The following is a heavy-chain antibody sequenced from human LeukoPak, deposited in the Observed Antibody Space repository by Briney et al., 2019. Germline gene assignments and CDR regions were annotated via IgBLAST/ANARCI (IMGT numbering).Heavy chain of an antibody. V-gene: IGHV3-30*18. CDR3: AKDEGYSYGIRDDHFDY. Sequence: GRSLRLSCAASGFTFSSYGMHWGRQAPGKGLEWVAVISYDGSNKYYADSVKGRFTISRDNSKNTLYLQMNSLRAEDTAVYYCAKDEGYSYGIRDDHFDYWGQGTLVTVSS. J-gene: IGHJ4*02. D-gene: IGHD5-18*01. CDR2: ISYDGSNK. CDR1: GFTFSSYG.